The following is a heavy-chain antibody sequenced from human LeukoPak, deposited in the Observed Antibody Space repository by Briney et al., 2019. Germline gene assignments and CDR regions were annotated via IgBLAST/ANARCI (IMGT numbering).Heavy chain of an antibody. CDR3: ARGSGWFFSNFYGMDI. CDR1: GGSISSYN. D-gene: IGHD6-19*01. J-gene: IGHJ6*02. Sequence: PSETLSLTCTVSGGSISSYNWSWIRQPAGKGLEWIGRISTSGSPNYNPSLKSRVTLSVDTSKNQFSLKLTSVTAADTAVYYCARGSGWFFSNFYGMDIWGQGTTVTVSS. V-gene: IGHV4-4*07. CDR2: ISTSGSP.